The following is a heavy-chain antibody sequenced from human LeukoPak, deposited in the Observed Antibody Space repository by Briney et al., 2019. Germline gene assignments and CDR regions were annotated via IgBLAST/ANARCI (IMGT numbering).Heavy chain of an antibody. D-gene: IGHD3-3*01. V-gene: IGHV3-7*03. J-gene: IGHJ4*02. CDR1: GFTFSRFW. Sequence: GGSLRLSCAASGFTFSRFWMSWVRQAPGKGLEWVANIKKDGSQKYYVDSVEGRFTISRDNAKNSLYLQMDSLRLDDTAVYYCTRVFGGYDVSDSWGQGTRVTVSS. CDR2: IKKDGSQK. CDR3: TRVFGGYDVSDS.